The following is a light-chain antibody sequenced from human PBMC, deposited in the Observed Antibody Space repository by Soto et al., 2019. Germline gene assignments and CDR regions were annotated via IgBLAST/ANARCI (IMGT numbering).Light chain of an antibody. V-gene: IGLV1-44*01. CDR3: AAWDDSLNAWV. J-gene: IGLJ3*02. CDR2: RNN. Sequence: QSVLTQAPSASGTPGQRVTISCSGSSSNIGSNTVNWYQQLPGTAPKLLIYRNNQRPSGVPDRFSGSKSGTSASLAIGGLQSEDEADYYCAAWDDSLNAWVFGGGTKVTVL. CDR1: SSNIGSNT.